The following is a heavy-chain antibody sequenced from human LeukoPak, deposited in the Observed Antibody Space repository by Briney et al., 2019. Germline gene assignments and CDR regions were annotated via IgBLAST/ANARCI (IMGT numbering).Heavy chain of an antibody. CDR2: ISYDGSNK. CDR3: AKGQSSSWYGWFDP. D-gene: IGHD6-13*01. CDR1: GFTFSSYG. J-gene: IGHJ5*02. Sequence: GGSLRLSCAASGFTFSSYGMHWVRQAPGKGLEWVAVISYDGSNKYYADSVKGRFTISRDNSRNTLYLQMNSLRAEDTAVYYCAKGQSSSWYGWFDPWGQGTLVTVSS. V-gene: IGHV3-30*18.